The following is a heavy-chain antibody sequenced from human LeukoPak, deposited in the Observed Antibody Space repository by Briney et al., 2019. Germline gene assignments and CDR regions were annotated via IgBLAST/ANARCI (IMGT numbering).Heavy chain of an antibody. CDR1: GGSISSSSYY. J-gene: IGHJ3*02. CDR3: ARHHYDFWSGYIGGAFDI. CDR2: IYYSGST. V-gene: IGHV4-39*01. D-gene: IGHD3-3*01. Sequence: SETLSLTCTVSGGSISSSSYYWGWIRQPPGKGLEWIGSIYYSGSTYYNPSLKSRVTISVDTSKKQFSLKLSSVTAADTAVYYCARHHYDFWSGYIGGAFDIWGQGTMVTVSS.